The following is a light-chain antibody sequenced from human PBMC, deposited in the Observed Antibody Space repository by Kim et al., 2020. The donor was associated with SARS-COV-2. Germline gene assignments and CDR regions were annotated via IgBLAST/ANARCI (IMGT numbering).Light chain of an antibody. J-gene: IGLJ3*02. CDR2: QDS. V-gene: IGLV3-1*01. CDR1: KLGDKY. Sequence: SYELTQPPSVSVSPGQTASITCSGDKLGDKYACWYQQKPGQSPVLVIYQDSKRPSGIPERFSGSNSGNTATLTISGAQAMDEADYYCQVWDSSNAVFGGGTQLTVL. CDR3: QVWDSSNAV.